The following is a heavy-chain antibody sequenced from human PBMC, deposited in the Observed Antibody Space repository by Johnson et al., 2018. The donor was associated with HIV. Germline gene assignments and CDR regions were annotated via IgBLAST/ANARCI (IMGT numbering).Heavy chain of an antibody. CDR3: AKARSRRWHHYAYDI. J-gene: IGHJ3*02. V-gene: IGHV3-23*04. Sequence: VQLVESGGGLVQPGGSLRLSCAASGFTFNNYAMSWVRQAAGKGLEWVSTITDGGGETFYADSVKGRFTISRDHRKNTLYLEMDRLRAEDPAVCYCAKARSRRWHHYAYDIWGQGTLVSVSS. CDR1: GFTFNNYA. CDR2: ITDGGGET. D-gene: IGHD5-24*01.